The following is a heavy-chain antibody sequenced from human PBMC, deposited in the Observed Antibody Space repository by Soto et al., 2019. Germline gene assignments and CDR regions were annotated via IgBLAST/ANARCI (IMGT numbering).Heavy chain of an antibody. D-gene: IGHD2-2*01. CDR1: GYTFTNYA. CDR3: ARAGFCSTTSCSEAFDI. Sequence: QVQLVQSGAEVKKPGASVKVSCKASGYTFTNYAMHWVRQAPGQRPEWMGWINAGNGNTKFSQRFQGRVTITRDTSANIAYMELSILTSEDTAVYYCARAGFCSTTSCSEAFDIWGQGTMVTVSS. CDR2: INAGNGNT. J-gene: IGHJ3*02. V-gene: IGHV1-3*01.